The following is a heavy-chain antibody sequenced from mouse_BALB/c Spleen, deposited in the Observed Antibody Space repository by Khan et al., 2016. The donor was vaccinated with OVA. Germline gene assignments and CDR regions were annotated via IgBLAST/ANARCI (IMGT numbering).Heavy chain of an antibody. V-gene: IGHV14-3*02. D-gene: IGHD2-1*01. Sequence: EVQLQESGAELVRPGASVKLSCTASGFNIKDTYIHWIKQRPEQGLEWIGRIDPANGDAKYDPKFQEKATLPTDTFSNTAYLQLSNLTSEDTAVYYCTTHYGNPFTYWGQGTLVTVSA. CDR2: IDPANGDA. CDR3: TTHYGNPFTY. CDR1: GFNIKDTY. J-gene: IGHJ3*01.